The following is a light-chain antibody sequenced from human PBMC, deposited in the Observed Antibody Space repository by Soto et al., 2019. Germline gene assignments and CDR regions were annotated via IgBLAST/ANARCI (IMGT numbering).Light chain of an antibody. J-gene: IGLJ2*01. CDR3: QVWDSSIDHRVV. V-gene: IGLV3-21*02. CDR1: NIAIKS. Sequence: SSELTQAPSVSVAPGQTARITCGGNNIAIKSVHWYQQKPGQAPVLVVYDDGDRPSGIPERFSGSNSGNTATLTITRVEAGDEADYHCQVWDSSIDHRVVFGGGTKLTVL. CDR2: DDG.